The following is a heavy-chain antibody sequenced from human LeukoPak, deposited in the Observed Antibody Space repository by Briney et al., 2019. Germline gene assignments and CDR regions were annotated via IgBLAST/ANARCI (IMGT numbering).Heavy chain of an antibody. V-gene: IGHV4-59*12. Sequence: SETLPLTCTVSGASIHDDHFTWIRQPPGRGLEWIGFVYYRGSAKYNPSLESRVTISVDTSKKQISLILKSVTAADTAVYYCATSVTEWLVPDYWGQGTLVTVSS. CDR1: GASIHDDH. D-gene: IGHD6-19*01. CDR2: VYYRGSA. CDR3: ATSVTEWLVPDY. J-gene: IGHJ4*02.